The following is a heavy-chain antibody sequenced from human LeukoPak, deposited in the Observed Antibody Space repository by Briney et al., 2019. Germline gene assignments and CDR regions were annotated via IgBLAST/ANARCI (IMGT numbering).Heavy chain of an antibody. Sequence: VGSLRLSCVPSGFTFSSYSMDWVRQAPGKGLEWVSYIRSISSPIYYAQTVKGRFTISRDNAKSSVYLKMNWLTDEDTAVYYCAGDLTGSRPHWGEGTLVPVS. CDR3: AGDLTGSRPH. V-gene: IGHV3-48*02. CDR1: GFTFSSYS. D-gene: IGHD1-14*01. J-gene: IGHJ4*02. CDR2: IRSISSPI.